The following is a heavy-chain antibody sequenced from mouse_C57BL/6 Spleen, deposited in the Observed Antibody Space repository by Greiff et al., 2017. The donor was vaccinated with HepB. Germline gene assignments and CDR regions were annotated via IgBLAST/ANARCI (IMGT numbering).Heavy chain of an antibody. J-gene: IGHJ3*01. CDR2: INPNNGGT. CDR1: GYTFTDYY. V-gene: IGHV1-26*01. Sequence: EVQLQQSGPELVKPGASVKISCKASGYTFTDYYMNWVKQSHGKSLEWIGDINPNNGGTSYNQKFKGKATLTVDKSSSTAYMELRSLTSEDSAVYYCARYGDPLDDYDGFAYWGQGTLVTVSA. CDR3: ARYGDPLDDYDGFAY. D-gene: IGHD2-4*01.